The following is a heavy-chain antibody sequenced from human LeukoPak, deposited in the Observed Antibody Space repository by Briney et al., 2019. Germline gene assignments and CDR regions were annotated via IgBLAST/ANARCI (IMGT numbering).Heavy chain of an antibody. D-gene: IGHD1-1*01. CDR3: AREISTTYGDDAFDV. J-gene: IGHJ3*01. Sequence: GGSLRLPCAASGFTFSNYAFHWVRQAPGKGLEWVALISYHGSNKYYADSVKGRFTISRDNSKDTLSLQMNSLRTEDTGVYYCAREISTTYGDDAFDVWGQGTMVAVSS. CDR2: ISYHGSNK. V-gene: IGHV3-30-3*01. CDR1: GFTFSNYA.